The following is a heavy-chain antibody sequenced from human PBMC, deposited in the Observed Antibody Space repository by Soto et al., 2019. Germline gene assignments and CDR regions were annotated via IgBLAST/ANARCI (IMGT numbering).Heavy chain of an antibody. Sequence: ASVKVSFKASGYTFTSYAMHWVRQAPGQRLEWMGWINAGNGNTKYSQKFQGRVTITRGTSASTAYMELSSLRSEDTAVYYCARAGPYCSSTSCPTVFDYWGQGTLVSVSS. CDR2: INAGNGNT. V-gene: IGHV1-3*01. CDR1: GYTFTSYA. CDR3: ARAGPYCSSTSCPTVFDY. D-gene: IGHD2-2*01. J-gene: IGHJ4*02.